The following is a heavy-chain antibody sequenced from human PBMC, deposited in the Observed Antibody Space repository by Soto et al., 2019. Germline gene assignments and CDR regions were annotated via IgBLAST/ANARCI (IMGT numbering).Heavy chain of an antibody. J-gene: IGHJ4*02. CDR2: IHYRGST. CDR1: GASISDYY. V-gene: IGHV4-59*01. Sequence: QVQLQESGPGLVKPSETLSLSCTVSGASISDYYWSWIRQPPGKRPEWIGYIHYRGSTNYNPSLKSRVPMSVDTSKNQVSVRLTSVTAADTAVYYCARDSVGSGYDWGQGTLVTVSS. CDR3: ARDSVGSGYD. D-gene: IGHD5-12*01.